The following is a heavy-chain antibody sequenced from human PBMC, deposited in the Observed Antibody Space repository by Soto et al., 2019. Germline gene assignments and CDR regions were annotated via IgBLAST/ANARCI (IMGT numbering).Heavy chain of an antibody. Sequence: SETLSLTCAVSGGSISSSNWWSWVRQPPGKGLEWIGEIYHSGSTNYNPSLKSRVTXSXXXXXXXXXXXXXXXXXXXXXXXXCARELEAVVESAKRNWFDPWGQGTLVTVSS. CDR1: GGSISSSNW. CDR3: ARELEAVVESAKRNWFDP. D-gene: IGHD1-7*01. J-gene: IGHJ5*02. V-gene: IGHV4-4*02. CDR2: IYHSGST.